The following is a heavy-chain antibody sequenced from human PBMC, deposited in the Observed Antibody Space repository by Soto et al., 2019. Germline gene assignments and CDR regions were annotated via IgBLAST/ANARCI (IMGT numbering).Heavy chain of an antibody. D-gene: IGHD6-13*01. J-gene: IGHJ5*02. CDR2: IWHDGSNK. CDR3: ARELDIAAAGNRNWFDP. Sequence: QVPLVESGGGVVQPGTSLRLSCAASGFTFSIYGMHWVRQAPGKGLEWVAVIWHDGSNKYYADSVKGRFTISRDNSXNXXYLQMNSLRAEDTAVYYCARELDIAAAGNRNWFDPWGQGTLVTVSS. CDR1: GFTFSIYG. V-gene: IGHV3-33*01.